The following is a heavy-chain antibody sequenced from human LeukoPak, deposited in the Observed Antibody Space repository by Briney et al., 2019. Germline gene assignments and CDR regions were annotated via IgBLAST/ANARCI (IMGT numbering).Heavy chain of an antibody. CDR2: IDRSSRTI. J-gene: IGHJ4*02. CDR3: ARDAPGSNTGDY. Sequence: PGGSLRLSCAASGFTFSSYEFNGVRQAPGKGLEWVSYIDRSSRTIYYADSVKGRFTISRDNAKNSLYLQMNSLRAEDTAVYYCARDAPGSNTGDYWGPGTLVTVSS. D-gene: IGHD1-14*01. V-gene: IGHV3-48*03. CDR1: GFTFSSYE.